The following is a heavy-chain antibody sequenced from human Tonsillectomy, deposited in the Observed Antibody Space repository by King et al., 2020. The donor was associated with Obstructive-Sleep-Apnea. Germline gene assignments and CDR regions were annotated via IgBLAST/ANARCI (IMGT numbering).Heavy chain of an antibody. CDR2: VKQDGSEE. V-gene: IGHV3-7*01. Sequence: VQLVESGGGLVQPGGSLRLSCAASGFTFSSYWMNWVRQAPGKGLEWVANVKQDGSEEYYVGSVKGRFTISRDNAKNSLYLQMNSLRAEDTAVYYCARSISPGYRGTPAGYWGQGTLVTVSS. J-gene: IGHJ4*02. CDR1: GFTFSSYW. CDR3: ARSISPGYRGTPAGY. D-gene: IGHD5-12*01.